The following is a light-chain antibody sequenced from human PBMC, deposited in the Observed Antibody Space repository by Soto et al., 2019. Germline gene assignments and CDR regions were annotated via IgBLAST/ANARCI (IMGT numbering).Light chain of an antibody. Sequence: EIVLTQSPGTLSLSPGERATLSCRASQSVSSTYLAWYQQKPGQAPRLLIYGASSRATGIPDRFSGSGSGTXXXXXXXRLEPEDFAVYYCQHYGSLVLTFGGGTKVEIK. V-gene: IGKV3-20*01. J-gene: IGKJ4*01. CDR3: QHYGSLVLT. CDR2: GAS. CDR1: QSVSSTY.